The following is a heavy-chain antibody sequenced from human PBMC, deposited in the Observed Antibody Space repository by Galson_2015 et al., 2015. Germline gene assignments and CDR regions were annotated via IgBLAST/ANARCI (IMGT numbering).Heavy chain of an antibody. CDR1: GYTFTSYG. Sequence: SVKASCKASGYTFTSYGISWVRQAPGQGLEWMGWISAYNGNTNYAQKLQGRVTMTTDTSTSTAYMELRSLRSDGTAVYYCARWYYDILTGYYSPDYWGQGTLVTVSS. CDR3: ARWYYDILTGYYSPDY. CDR2: ISAYNGNT. J-gene: IGHJ4*02. V-gene: IGHV1-18*01. D-gene: IGHD3-9*01.